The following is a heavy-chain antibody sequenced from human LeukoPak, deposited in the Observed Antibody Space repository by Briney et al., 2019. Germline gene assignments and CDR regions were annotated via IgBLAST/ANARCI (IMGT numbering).Heavy chain of an antibody. V-gene: IGHV4-34*01. Sequence: SETLSLTCAVYGGSFSGYYWSWIRQPPGKGLEWIGEINHSGSTNYNPSLKSRVTISVDTSKKQSSLKLSSVTAADTAVYYCVTYYFDSSGPKKNYWGQGTLVTVSS. CDR1: GGSFSGYY. D-gene: IGHD3-22*01. CDR2: INHSGST. CDR3: VTYYFDSSGPKKNY. J-gene: IGHJ4*02.